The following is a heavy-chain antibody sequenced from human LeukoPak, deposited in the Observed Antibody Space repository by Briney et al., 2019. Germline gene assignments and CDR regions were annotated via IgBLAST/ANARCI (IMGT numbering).Heavy chain of an antibody. Sequence: PRGGLRLSCAPSRFTFSCYAMSWVGPGPRRGLEWVSAISGRGGRSYHADSVKAPFTISRDNSKNTLYLQMNSLRAEDTAVYYCAKEPKYDSRLFDYWGQGTLVTVSS. V-gene: IGHV3-23*01. CDR2: ISGRGGRS. J-gene: IGHJ4*02. CDR3: AKEPKYDSRLFDY. D-gene: IGHD3-22*01. CDR1: RFTFSCYA.